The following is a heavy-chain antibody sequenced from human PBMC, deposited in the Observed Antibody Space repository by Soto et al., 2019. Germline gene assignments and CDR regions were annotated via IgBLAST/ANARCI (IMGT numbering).Heavy chain of an antibody. V-gene: IGHV4-59*01. J-gene: IGHJ5*02. Sequence: SETLSLTCTVSGGSISSYYWSWIRQPPGKGLEWIGYIYYSGSTNYNPSLKSRVTISVDTSKNQFSLKLSSVTAADTAVYYCARSPLKVGATLWWFDPWGQGTLVTVS. CDR3: ARSPLKVGATLWWFDP. CDR1: GGSISSYY. CDR2: IYYSGST. D-gene: IGHD1-26*01.